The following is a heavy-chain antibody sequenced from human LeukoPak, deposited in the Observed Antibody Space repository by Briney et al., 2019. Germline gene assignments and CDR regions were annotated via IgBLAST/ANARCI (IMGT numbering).Heavy chain of an antibody. V-gene: IGHV3-9*01. CDR2: ISWNSGSI. CDR3: AKGKGIRKAFDI. J-gene: IGHJ3*02. D-gene: IGHD6-13*01. Sequence: GGSLRLSCAASGFTFDDYAMHWVRQAPGKGLEWVSGISWNSGSIGYADSVKGRFTISRDNAKNSLYLQMNSLRAEDTALYYCAKGKGIRKAFDIWGKGTMVTVSS. CDR1: GFTFDDYA.